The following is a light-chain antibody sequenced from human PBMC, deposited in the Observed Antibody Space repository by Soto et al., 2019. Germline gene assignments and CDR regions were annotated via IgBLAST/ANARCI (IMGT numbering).Light chain of an antibody. J-gene: IGKJ2*01. CDR1: QSLLHSNGYNY. Sequence: DIVMTQSPLSLPVTPGEPASISCRSSQSLLHSNGYNYLDWYLQKPGQSPQLLIYLGSNRASGVTDGFSGSGSGTDFTLKISRVEAEDVGVYYCMQALQTPRTFGQGTKLEIK. CDR3: MQALQTPRT. CDR2: LGS. V-gene: IGKV2-28*01.